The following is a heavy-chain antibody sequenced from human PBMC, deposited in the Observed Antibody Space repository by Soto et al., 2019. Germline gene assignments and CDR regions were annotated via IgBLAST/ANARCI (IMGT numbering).Heavy chain of an antibody. CDR2: IIPIFGTA. D-gene: IGHD1-26*01. J-gene: IGHJ6*02. CDR3: ASHSGSAPEGRYYYGMDV. V-gene: IGHV1-69*12. CDR1: GGTFSSYA. Sequence: QVQLVQSGAEVKKPGSSVKVSCKASGGTFSSYAISWVRQAPGQGLEWMGGIIPIFGTADYAQKFQGRVTITAAESTSTAYMALSSLSSEDTAVYYCASHSGSAPEGRYYYGMDVWGQGTTVTVSS.